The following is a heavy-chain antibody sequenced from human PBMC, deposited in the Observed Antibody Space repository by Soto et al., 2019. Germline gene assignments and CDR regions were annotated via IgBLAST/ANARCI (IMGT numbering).Heavy chain of an antibody. D-gene: IGHD3-22*01. CDR3: AGSRGGSSGYPPLTPFDY. V-gene: IGHV1-69*13. CDR1: GGTFSSYA. J-gene: IGHJ4*02. Sequence: GASVKVSCKASGGTFSSYAISWVRQAPGQGLEWMGGIIPIFGTANYAQKFQGRVTITADESTSTAYMELSSLRSEDTAVYYCAGSRGGSSGYPPLTPFDYWGQGTLVTVSS. CDR2: IIPIFGTA.